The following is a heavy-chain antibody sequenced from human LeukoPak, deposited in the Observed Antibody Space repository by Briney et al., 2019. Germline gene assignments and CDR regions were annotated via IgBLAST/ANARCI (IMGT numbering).Heavy chain of an antibody. D-gene: IGHD5-18*01. CDR3: AREGYSYGDYFDY. CDR1: GFTFRNFW. CDR2: IHPEGNEK. J-gene: IGHJ4*02. V-gene: IGHV3-7*01. Sequence: GGSLRLSCAASGFTFRNFWMSWVRQAPGRGLEWVANIHPEGNEKYHVESVKGRFTISRDNPKSSLFLQMNGLRVEGTAVYYCAREGYSYGDYFDYWGQGTLVTVSS.